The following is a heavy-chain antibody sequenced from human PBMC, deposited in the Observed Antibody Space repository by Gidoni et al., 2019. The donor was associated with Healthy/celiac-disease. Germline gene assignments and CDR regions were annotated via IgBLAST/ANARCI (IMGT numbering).Heavy chain of an antibody. Sequence: EVQLVESGGGLVQPGGSLRLSCAASGFPVSRTYMRCVRQAPGKGLEWVSVIYSGGSTYYADSVKGRFTSSRDNSKNTLYLQMNSLRAEDTAVYYWARAGRGTGTTFFYYYYGMDVWGQGTTVTGSS. J-gene: IGHJ6*02. CDR2: IYSGGST. CDR3: ARAGRGTGTTFFYYYYGMDV. CDR1: GFPVSRTY. D-gene: IGHD1-7*01. V-gene: IGHV3-66*01.